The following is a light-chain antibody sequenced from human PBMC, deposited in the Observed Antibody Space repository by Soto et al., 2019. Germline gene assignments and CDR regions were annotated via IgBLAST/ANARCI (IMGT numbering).Light chain of an antibody. CDR3: QAYYPSRYN. CDR2: GAS. J-gene: IGKJ2*01. Sequence: EIVLTQSPGTLSLSPGERATLPCRASPSVSNSYLAWYQQKPGQAPRLVTYGASNRATGIQDRFSGSGSGTDFSLSISRLEPVDVAVYYGQAYYPSRYNFGQGTELEIK. CDR1: PSVSNSY. V-gene: IGKV3-20*01.